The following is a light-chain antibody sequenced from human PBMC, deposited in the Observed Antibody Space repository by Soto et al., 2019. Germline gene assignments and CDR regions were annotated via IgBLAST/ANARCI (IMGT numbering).Light chain of an antibody. CDR1: QSVSTR. Sequence: DIQMTQSPSSLSASVGARVPIICRASQSVSTRLAWYQQKPGKAPKVLIYDASSWAGGVPSRFSGSGFGTEFSLTISSLQPDDFASYYCQQYGNSPLTFGGGTKVDIK. CDR2: DAS. J-gene: IGKJ4*01. CDR3: QQYGNSPLT. V-gene: IGKV1-5*02.